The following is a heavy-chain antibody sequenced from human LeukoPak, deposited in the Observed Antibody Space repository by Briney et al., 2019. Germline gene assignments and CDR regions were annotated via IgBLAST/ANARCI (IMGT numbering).Heavy chain of an antibody. V-gene: IGHV4-59*01. CDR1: VGSISSYY. Sequence: SETLSLTCTVSVGSISSYYWSWIRQPPGKGLEWIGYIYYSGSTNYNPSLKSRVTISVDTSKNQFSLKLRSVTAADTAVYYCARGWRYFDYWGQGTLVTVSS. D-gene: IGHD2-15*01. J-gene: IGHJ4*02. CDR2: IYYSGST. CDR3: ARGWRYFDY.